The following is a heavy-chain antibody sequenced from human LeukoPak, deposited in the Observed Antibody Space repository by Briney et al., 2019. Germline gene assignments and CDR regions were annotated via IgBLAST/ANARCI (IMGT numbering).Heavy chain of an antibody. Sequence: GGSLRLSCAASGFTFSSYAIHWVRQAPGKGLEWVALISYDGSDKFYADSVKGRFAISRDNSKNTLYLQMNSLRAEDTAVYYCATPAAGPRAEYSQHWGQGTLVTVSP. CDR3: ATPAAGPRAEYSQH. D-gene: IGHD6-13*01. J-gene: IGHJ1*01. CDR1: GFTFSSYA. V-gene: IGHV3-30*09. CDR2: ISYDGSDK.